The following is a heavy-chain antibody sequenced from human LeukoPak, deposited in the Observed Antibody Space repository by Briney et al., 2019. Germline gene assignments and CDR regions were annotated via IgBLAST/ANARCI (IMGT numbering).Heavy chain of an antibody. CDR1: GGTSISYA. CDR3: ARDTAMVAGNFDY. Sequence: ASVKVSCKASGGTSISYAISWVRQAPGQGLEWMGGIIPIFGTANYAQKFQGRVTITADESTSTAYMELSSLRSEDTAVYYCARDTAMVAGNFDYWGQGTLVTVSS. V-gene: IGHV1-69*13. CDR2: IIPIFGTA. J-gene: IGHJ4*02. D-gene: IGHD5-18*01.